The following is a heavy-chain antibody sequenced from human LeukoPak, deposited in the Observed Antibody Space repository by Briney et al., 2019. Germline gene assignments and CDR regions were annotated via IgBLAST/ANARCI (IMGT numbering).Heavy chain of an antibody. Sequence: GGSLRLSCAASRFTFSGYWMGWLRQAPGKGLEWVANIKQDGSEKYYVDSVKGRFTISRDNAKNSLYLQMNSLRVEDTAVYYCARENYFDSWGQGTLVTVSS. CDR3: ARENYFDS. V-gene: IGHV3-7*01. J-gene: IGHJ4*02. CDR1: RFTFSGYW. CDR2: IKQDGSEK.